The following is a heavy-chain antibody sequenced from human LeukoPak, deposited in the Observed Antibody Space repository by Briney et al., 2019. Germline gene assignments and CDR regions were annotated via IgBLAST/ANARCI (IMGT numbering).Heavy chain of an antibody. V-gene: IGHV3-53*01. CDR3: ARDRHYDSSGYYEWGLYFQH. J-gene: IGHJ1*01. CDR2: IYSGGST. CDR1: GFTVSSNY. Sequence: GGSLSPSCAASGFTVSSNYMSWVRQAPGKGLEWVSVIYSGGSTYYADSVKGRFTISRDNSKNTLYLQMNSLRAEDTAVYYCARDRHYDSSGYYEWGLYFQHWGQGTLVTVSS. D-gene: IGHD3-22*01.